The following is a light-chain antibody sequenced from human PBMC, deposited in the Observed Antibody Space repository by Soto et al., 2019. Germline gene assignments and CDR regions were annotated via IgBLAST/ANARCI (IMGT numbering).Light chain of an antibody. V-gene: IGLV3-1*01. J-gene: IGLJ2*01. CDR1: KLGDKY. Sequence: SYELTQPPSVSVSPGQTASITCSGDKLGDKYACWYQHKPGQSPVLVIYQDSKRPSGIPERFSGSNSGNTATLTISGTQAMDEADYYCQAWDSLWVVFGGGTKLTVL. CDR3: QAWDSLWVV. CDR2: QDS.